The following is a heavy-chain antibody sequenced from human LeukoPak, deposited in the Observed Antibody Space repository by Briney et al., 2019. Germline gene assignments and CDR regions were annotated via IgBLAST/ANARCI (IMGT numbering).Heavy chain of an antibody. D-gene: IGHD1-26*01. CDR1: GFTFSSYA. Sequence: PGGSLRLSCAASGFTFSSYAMHWVRRAPGKGLEWVAVISYDGSNKYYADSVKGRFSISRDNSKNTLYLQMNSLRAEDTALYYCAKKVVVGATSPYSDFQDWGQGTLVTVSS. CDR3: AKKVVVGATSPYSDFQD. J-gene: IGHJ1*01. CDR2: ISYDGSNK. V-gene: IGHV3-30-3*02.